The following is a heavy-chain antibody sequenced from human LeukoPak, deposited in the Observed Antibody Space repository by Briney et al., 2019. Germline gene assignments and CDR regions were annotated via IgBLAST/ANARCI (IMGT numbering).Heavy chain of an antibody. J-gene: IGHJ6*02. D-gene: IGHD3-22*01. CDR1: GGSFSDYS. CDR2: VNHSGST. Sequence: PSETLSLTCAVYGGSFSDYSWTWVREPPGTGLEWIGEVNHSGSTNYNPSLKSRVTISVDTSKNQFSLRLSSVTAADTAVYFCARQANYYDSSGSLYYYAMDVWRQGTTVTVSS. V-gene: IGHV4-34*01. CDR3: ARQANYYDSSGSLYYYAMDV.